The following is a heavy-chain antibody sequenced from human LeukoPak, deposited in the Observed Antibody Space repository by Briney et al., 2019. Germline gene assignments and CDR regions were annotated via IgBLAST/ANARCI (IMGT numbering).Heavy chain of an antibody. CDR2: MNPNSGNT. Sequence: GASVKVSCTASGYTFTSYDINWVRQATGQGLEWMGWMNPNSGNTGYAQKFQGRVTMTRNTSISTAYMELSSLRSEDTAVYYCARSIAAAGTANWFDPWGQGTLVTVSS. CDR1: GYTFTSYD. CDR3: ARSIAAAGTANWFDP. V-gene: IGHV1-8*01. D-gene: IGHD6-13*01. J-gene: IGHJ5*02.